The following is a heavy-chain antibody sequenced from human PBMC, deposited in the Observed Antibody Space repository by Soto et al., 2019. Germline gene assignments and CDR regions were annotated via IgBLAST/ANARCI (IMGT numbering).Heavy chain of an antibody. CDR2: IYSGGST. CDR1: GGSITRGGYY. CDR3: ASRKNPYGAYDY. J-gene: IGHJ4*02. D-gene: IGHD4-17*01. Sequence: ETLSLTCTVSGGSITRGGYYWSWVRQAPGKGLEWVSIIYSGGSTYYADSVKGRFTISRDNSKNTLYLQMNSLRADDTAVYYCASRKNPYGAYDYWGQGTLVTVSS. V-gene: IGHV3-66*01.